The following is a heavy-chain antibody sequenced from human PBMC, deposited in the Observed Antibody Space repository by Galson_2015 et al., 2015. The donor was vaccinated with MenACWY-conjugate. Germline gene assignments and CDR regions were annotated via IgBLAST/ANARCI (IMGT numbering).Heavy chain of an antibody. J-gene: IGHJ4*02. Sequence: LSLICTASGDFISSNSYSWGWVRQPGERVVWWFGISCSSGNTHYNPSLKSRVTISVDKSENQLSLNMTTVTAADTAVYYCSRVRGTTGTDSWGQGTLVSVSS. CDR2: SCSSGNT. V-gene: IGHV4-39*07. CDR3: SRVRGTTGTDS. CDR1: GDFISSNSYS. D-gene: IGHD1-1*01.